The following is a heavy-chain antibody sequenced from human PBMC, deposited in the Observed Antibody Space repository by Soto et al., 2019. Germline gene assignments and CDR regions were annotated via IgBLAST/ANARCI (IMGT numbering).Heavy chain of an antibody. CDR3: ESDQFGSYGPKGGFDY. V-gene: IGHV1-18*01. D-gene: IGHD5-18*01. CDR2: ISAYNGNT. CDR1: GYTFTSYG. J-gene: IGHJ4*02. Sequence: QVQLVQSGAEVKKPGASVKVSCKASGYTFTSYGISWVRQAPGQGLEWMGWISAYNGNTNYAQKLQGRVTMTTDTSKSTAYMELRSLRTHDTAEYYWESDQFGSYGPKGGFDYWGQGTLVTVSS.